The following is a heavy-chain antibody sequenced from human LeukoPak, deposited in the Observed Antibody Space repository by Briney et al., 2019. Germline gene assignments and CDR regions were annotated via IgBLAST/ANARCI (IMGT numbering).Heavy chain of an antibody. J-gene: IGHJ4*02. D-gene: IGHD1-26*01. CDR2: IWYDGSNK. V-gene: IGHV3-33*01. CDR3: ARDLRVGAINFDY. CDR1: GFTFSSYG. Sequence: GSLRLSCAASGFTFSSYGMHWVRQAPGKGLEWVAVIWYDGSNKYYADSVKGRFTISRDNSKNTLYLQMNSLRAEDTGVYYCARDLRVGAINFDYWGQGTLVTVSS.